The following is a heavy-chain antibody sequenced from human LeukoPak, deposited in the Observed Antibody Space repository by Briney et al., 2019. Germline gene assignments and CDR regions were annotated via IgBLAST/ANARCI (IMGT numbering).Heavy chain of an antibody. CDR2: IYPGDSDT. Sequence: GESLKISCHGSGYSFTSYWIGWVRQMPGKGLEWMGIIYPGDSDTRYSPSFQGQVTISADKSISTAYLQWSSLKASDTAMYYCALRYYDSSGYSPYYFDYWGQGTLVTVSS. V-gene: IGHV5-51*01. J-gene: IGHJ4*02. CDR3: ALRYYDSSGYSPYYFDY. CDR1: GYSFTSYW. D-gene: IGHD3-22*01.